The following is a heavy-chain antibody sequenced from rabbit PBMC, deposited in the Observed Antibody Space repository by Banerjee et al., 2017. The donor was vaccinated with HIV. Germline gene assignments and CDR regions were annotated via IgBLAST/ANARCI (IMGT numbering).Heavy chain of an antibody. J-gene: IGHJ2*01. Sequence: QSLEESGGDLVKPGASLTLTCTASGFSFSSSYYMCWVRQAPGKGLEWIACIYGGSSGNTYYASWAKGRFTISETSSTTVTLQMTSLTAADTATYFCARDGSNEDYVDWARGPGTLVTVS. CDR3: ARDGSNEDYVDWA. CDR2: IYGGSSGNT. V-gene: IGHV1S40*01. CDR1: GFSFSSSYY. D-gene: IGHD2-1*01.